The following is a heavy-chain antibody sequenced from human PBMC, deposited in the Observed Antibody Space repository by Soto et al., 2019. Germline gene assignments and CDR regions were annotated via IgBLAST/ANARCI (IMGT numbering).Heavy chain of an antibody. Sequence: PGESLKISCKGSGYSFTSYWIGWVRQMPGKGLEWMGIIYPGDSDTRYSPSFQGQVTISADKSISTAYLQWSSLKASDTAMYYCARLSMGVGTATYSFDYWCQGPLVTVSS. D-gene: IGHD3-10*01. V-gene: IGHV5-51*01. J-gene: IGHJ4*02. CDR1: GYSFTSYW. CDR2: IYPGDSDT. CDR3: ARLSMGVGTATYSFDY.